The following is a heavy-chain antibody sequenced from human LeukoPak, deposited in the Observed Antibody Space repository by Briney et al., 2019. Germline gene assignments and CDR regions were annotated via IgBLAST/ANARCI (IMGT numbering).Heavy chain of an antibody. D-gene: IGHD3-10*01. CDR1: GFTFSHYT. Sequence: PGGSLRLSCVASGFTFSHYTMHWVRQAPGKGLEWVANIQQDGIKKYYVDSVEGRFTISRENAKNSLFLQMSSLRADDTAVYYCGRELDGSIDYWGQGTLVTVSS. CDR2: IQQDGIKK. J-gene: IGHJ4*02. CDR3: GRELDGSIDY. V-gene: IGHV3-7*01.